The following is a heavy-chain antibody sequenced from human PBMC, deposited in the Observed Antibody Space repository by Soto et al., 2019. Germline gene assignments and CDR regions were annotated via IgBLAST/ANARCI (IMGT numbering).Heavy chain of an antibody. CDR3: VRPPPYCTNGVCYSGYSDMDV. J-gene: IGHJ6*03. Sequence: QLQLQESGPGLVKPSETLSLTCTVSGDSISSTSYYWGWIRQPPGKGLEWTGSIYYSGSAYYNPSLKMRLTIFPATSKDHFSLKLTSVTAADTAVYYCVRPPPYCTNGVCYSGYSDMDVWGKGTTVTVSS. CDR1: GDSISSTSYY. V-gene: IGHV4-39*01. CDR2: IYYSGSA. D-gene: IGHD2-8*01.